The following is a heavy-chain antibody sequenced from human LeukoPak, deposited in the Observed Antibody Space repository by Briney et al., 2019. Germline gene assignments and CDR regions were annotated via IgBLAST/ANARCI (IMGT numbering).Heavy chain of an antibody. CDR3: ARAYVTYYDSSGYFDY. CDR2: TRNKANSYTT. Sequence: GGSLRLSCAASGFTFSDHYMDWVRQAPGKGLEWVGCTRNKANSYTTEYAASVKGRFTISRDDSKNSLFLQMNTLKTEDTAVYYCARAYVTYYDSSGYFDYWGRGTLVTVSS. J-gene: IGHJ4*02. D-gene: IGHD3-22*01. CDR1: GFTFSDHY. V-gene: IGHV3-72*01.